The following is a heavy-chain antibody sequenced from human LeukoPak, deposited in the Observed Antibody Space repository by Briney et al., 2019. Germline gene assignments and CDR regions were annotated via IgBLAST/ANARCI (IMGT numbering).Heavy chain of an antibody. V-gene: IGHV3-15*01. J-gene: IGHJ4*02. CDR3: TTSGGGYYAN. CDR1: GFTFSNAW. CDR2: IKSKTDGGTT. Sequence: GGSLRLSCAASGFTFSNAWMSWVRQAPGKGLEWVSRIKSKTDGGTTDYAAPVKGRFTISRDDSKNTLYLQMNSLKTEDTAVYYCTTSGGGYYANWGQGTLVTVSS. D-gene: IGHD3-10*01.